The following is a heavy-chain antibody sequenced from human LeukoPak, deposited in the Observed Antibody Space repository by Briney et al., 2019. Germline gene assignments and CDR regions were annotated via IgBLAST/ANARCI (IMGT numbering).Heavy chain of an antibody. V-gene: IGHV4-31*03. CDR3: ARDSSGYSRFDR. D-gene: IGHD3-22*01. CDR1: GGSISSGGYY. CDR2: IYYSGST. Sequence: SETLSLTCTVSGGSISSGGYYWSWIRQHPGKGLEWIGYIYYSGSTYYNPSLKSRVTISVDTSKNQFSVKLSSVTAADTAVYYCARDSSGYSRFDRWGQGTLVTVSS. J-gene: IGHJ5*02.